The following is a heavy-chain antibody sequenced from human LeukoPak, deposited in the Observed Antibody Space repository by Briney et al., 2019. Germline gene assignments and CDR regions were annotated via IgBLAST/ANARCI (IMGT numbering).Heavy chain of an antibody. CDR3: AKHMRGYSYGYFDY. D-gene: IGHD5-18*01. CDR1: GYTFTSYG. V-gene: IGHV1-18*01. J-gene: IGHJ4*02. CDR2: ISACNGNT. Sequence: ASVKVSCKASGYTFTSYGISWVRQAPGQGLEWMGWISACNGNTNYAQKLQGRVTMTTDTSTSTAYMELRSLRSDDTAVYYCAKHMRGYSYGYFDYWGQGTLVTVSS.